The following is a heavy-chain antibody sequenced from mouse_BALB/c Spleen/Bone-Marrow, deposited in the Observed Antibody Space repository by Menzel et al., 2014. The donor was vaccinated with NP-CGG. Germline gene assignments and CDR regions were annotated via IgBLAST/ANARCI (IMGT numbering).Heavy chain of an antibody. J-gene: IGHJ3*01. Sequence: EVMLVASGGGLVKPGGSLKLSCAVSGFTFSDYYMYWVRQTPETRLEWVATISDGGSYTYYSDSVKGRFTISRDNAKNNLYLQMNSLRSEDTSMYFCSRAYGYDAWFAYWGQGTLVTVSA. CDR3: SRAYGYDAWFAY. CDR2: ISDGGSYT. V-gene: IGHV5-4*02. D-gene: IGHD2-2*01. CDR1: GFTFSDYY.